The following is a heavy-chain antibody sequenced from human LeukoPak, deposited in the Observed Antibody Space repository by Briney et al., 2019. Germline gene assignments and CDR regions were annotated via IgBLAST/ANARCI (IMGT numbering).Heavy chain of an antibody. CDR3: AKGEGYQLLKGFDY. CDR1: GFTFSSYA. CDR2: FSGSGGST. J-gene: IGHJ4*02. D-gene: IGHD2-2*01. Sequence: GGSLRLSCAASGFTFSSYAMSWVRQAPGKGLVGVSTFSGSGGSTHYADSVKGRFTISRDNSKNTLYLQMNSLRAEDTAVYYCAKGEGYQLLKGFDYWGQGTLVTVSS. V-gene: IGHV3-23*01.